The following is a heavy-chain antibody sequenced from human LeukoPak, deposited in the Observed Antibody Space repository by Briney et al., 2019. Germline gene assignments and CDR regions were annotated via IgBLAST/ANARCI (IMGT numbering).Heavy chain of an antibody. CDR3: ANTGYDSSGYPFWD. Sequence: GGSLRLSCAASGFTFITYSMNWVLQAPGKGLEWVSYISGSSTTMHYADSVKGRFTISRDNSKNTLYLQMNSLRAEDTAVYYCANTGYDSSGYPFWDWGQGTLVTVCS. CDR2: ISGSSTTM. J-gene: IGHJ4*02. V-gene: IGHV3-48*01. D-gene: IGHD3-22*01. CDR1: GFTFITYS.